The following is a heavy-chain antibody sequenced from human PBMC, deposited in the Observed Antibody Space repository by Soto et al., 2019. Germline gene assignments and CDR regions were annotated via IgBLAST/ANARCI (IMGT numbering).Heavy chain of an antibody. CDR2: ISSSSSYI. V-gene: IGHV3-21*01. J-gene: IGHJ6*02. CDR1: GFTFSSYS. Sequence: PGGSLRLCCAASGFTFSSYSMNWVRQAPGKGLEWVSSISSSSSYIYYADSVKGRFTISRDNAKNSLYLQMNSLRAEDTAVYWVVAATTHGMDVWGQGTTVTVSS. CDR3: VAATTHGMDV. D-gene: IGHD2-15*01.